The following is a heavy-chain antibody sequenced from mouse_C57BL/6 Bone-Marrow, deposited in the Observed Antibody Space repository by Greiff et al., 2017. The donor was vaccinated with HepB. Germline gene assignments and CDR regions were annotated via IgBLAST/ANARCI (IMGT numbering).Heavy chain of an antibody. D-gene: IGHD3-2*02. J-gene: IGHJ4*01. CDR1: GYTFTDYY. CDR2: IYPGSGNT. V-gene: IGHV1-76*01. CDR3: ARRAQATDYAMDY. Sequence: QVQLQQSGPELVRPGASVKLSCKASGYTFTDYYINWVKQRPGQGLEWIARIYPGSGNTYYNEKFKGKATLTAEKSSSTAYMQLSSLTSEDSAVYFCARRAQATDYAMDYWGQGTSVTVSS.